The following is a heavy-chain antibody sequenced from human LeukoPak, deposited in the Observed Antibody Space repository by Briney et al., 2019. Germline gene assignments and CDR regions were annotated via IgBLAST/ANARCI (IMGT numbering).Heavy chain of an antibody. D-gene: IGHD6-19*01. CDR2: IYYSGST. CDR1: GGSISSGGYY. CDR3: AYGSGWSRSGIDY. Sequence: SQTLSLTCTVSGGSISSGGYYWSWIRQHPGKGLEWIGYIYYSGSTYYNPSLKSRVTISVDTSKNQFSLKLSSVTAADTAVYYCAYGSGWSRSGIDYWGQGTLVTVSS. V-gene: IGHV4-31*03. J-gene: IGHJ4*02.